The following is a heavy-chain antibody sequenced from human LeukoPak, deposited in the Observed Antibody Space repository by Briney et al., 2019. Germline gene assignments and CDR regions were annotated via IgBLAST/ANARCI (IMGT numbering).Heavy chain of an antibody. J-gene: IGHJ4*02. V-gene: IGHV3-64D*06. CDR3: VRGTGY. Sequence: PGGSLRLSCSVSGFTFSTYVMHWVRQAPGKGLEYVSAISSNGDNTYYADSVKGRFTTSRDNSKNTPYLQMSSLRADDTAVYYCVRGTGYWGQGTLVTVSS. CDR2: ISSNGDNT. CDR1: GFTFSTYV.